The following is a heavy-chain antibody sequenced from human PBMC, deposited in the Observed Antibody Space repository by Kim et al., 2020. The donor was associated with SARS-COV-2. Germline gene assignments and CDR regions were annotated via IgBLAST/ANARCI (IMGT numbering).Heavy chain of an antibody. D-gene: IGHD1-26*01. CDR3: TTDHPNWELLSSVGYFDY. J-gene: IGHJ4*02. Sequence: GRFTISRDDSKNTLYLQMNSLKTEDTAVYYCTTDHPNWELLSSVGYFDYWGQGALVTVSS. V-gene: IGHV3-15*01.